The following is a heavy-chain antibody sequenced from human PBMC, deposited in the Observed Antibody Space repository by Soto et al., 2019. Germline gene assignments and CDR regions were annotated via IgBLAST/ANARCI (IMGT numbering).Heavy chain of an antibody. CDR2: IIPIFGTA. Sequence: SVKVSCKASGGTFSSYAISWVRQAPGQGLEWMGGIIPIFGTANYAQKFQGRVTITADESTSTAYMELSSLRSEDTAVYYCARQRFLEWLSSPRNYYYYGMDVWGQGTTVTVSS. CDR3: ARQRFLEWLSSPRNYYYYGMDV. V-gene: IGHV1-69*13. D-gene: IGHD3-3*01. CDR1: GGTFSSYA. J-gene: IGHJ6*02.